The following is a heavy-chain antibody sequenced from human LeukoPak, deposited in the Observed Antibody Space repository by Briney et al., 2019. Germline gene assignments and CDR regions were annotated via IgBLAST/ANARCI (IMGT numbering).Heavy chain of an antibody. D-gene: IGHD6-19*01. Sequence: SETLSLTCTVSGGSISGYYWSWIRQPPGRGLEWVGYISYSGSTNYNPSLKGRVTISVDTSKNQFSLKLSSVTAADTAIYYCARDGRAGSLFAYWGQGTLVTVSS. CDR3: ARDGRAGSLFAY. V-gene: IGHV4-59*01. CDR2: ISYSGST. J-gene: IGHJ4*02. CDR1: GGSISGYY.